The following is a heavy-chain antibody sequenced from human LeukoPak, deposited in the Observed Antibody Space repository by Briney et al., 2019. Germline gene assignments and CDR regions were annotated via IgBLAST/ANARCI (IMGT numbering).Heavy chain of an antibody. V-gene: IGHV4-31*03. D-gene: IGHD2-15*01. J-gene: IGHJ4*02. Sequence: SETLSLTCTVSGGSISSGGYYWSWIRQHPGKGLEWIGYIYYSGTTYYNPSLKSRVTISVDTSKNQFSLKLSSVTAADTAVYYCARGVVVAATRWHFDYWGQGTLVTVSS. CDR1: GGSISSGGYY. CDR3: ARGVVVAATRWHFDY. CDR2: IYYSGTT.